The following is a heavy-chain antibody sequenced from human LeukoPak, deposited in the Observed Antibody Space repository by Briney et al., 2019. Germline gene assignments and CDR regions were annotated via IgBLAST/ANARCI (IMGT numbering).Heavy chain of an antibody. J-gene: IGHJ4*02. CDR1: GYTFTSYD. CDR2: MNPNSGNT. Sequence: ASVKVSCKASGYTFTSYDINWVRQATGQGLEWMGWMNPNSGNTGYAQKFQGRVTMTRDTSISTTYMELSRLRSDDTAVYYCARDSSSSPGGYWGQGTLVTVSS. CDR3: ARDSSSSPGGY. D-gene: IGHD6-6*01. V-gene: IGHV1-8*01.